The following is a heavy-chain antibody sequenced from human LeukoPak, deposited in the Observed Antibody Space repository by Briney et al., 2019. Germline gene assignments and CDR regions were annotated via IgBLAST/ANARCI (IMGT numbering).Heavy chain of an antibody. D-gene: IGHD3-3*01. CDR1: GRSVSGYY. V-gene: IGHV4-59*02. CDR2: IHYSGLT. Sequence: PSETLSLTCTVSGRSVSGYYWNWIRQPPGKGLEWIGFIHYSGLTVYSPSLQSRVTMSVDTSRNQFSLELRSVSAADTALYYCARDPPEDEWNSFDYWGQGTLVTVSS. J-gene: IGHJ4*02. CDR3: ARDPPEDEWNSFDY.